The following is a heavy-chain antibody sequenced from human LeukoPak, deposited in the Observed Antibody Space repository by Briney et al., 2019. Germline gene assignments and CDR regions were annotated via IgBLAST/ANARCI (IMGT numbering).Heavy chain of an antibody. D-gene: IGHD3-9*01. V-gene: IGHV3-30*18. CDR3: AKLTKENWFDP. Sequence: PGRSLRLSCAASGFTVSSYGMHWVRQAPGKGLEWVAVISYDGSNKYYADSVKGRFTISRDNSKNTLYLQMNSLRAEDTAVYYCAKLTKENWFDPWGQGTLVTVSS. J-gene: IGHJ5*02. CDR2: ISYDGSNK. CDR1: GFTVSSYG.